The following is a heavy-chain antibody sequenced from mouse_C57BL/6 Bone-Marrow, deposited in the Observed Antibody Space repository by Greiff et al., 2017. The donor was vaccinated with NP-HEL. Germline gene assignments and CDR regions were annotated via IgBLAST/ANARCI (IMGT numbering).Heavy chain of an antibody. D-gene: IGHD4-1*02. CDR3: ARYRASTGTRAMDF. J-gene: IGHJ4*01. Sequence: QVQLQQSGAELAKPGASVKLSCKASGYTFTSYWMHWVKQRPGQGLEWIGYFNPSSGYTKYNQKFKDKATLTADTSSSPAYMQLSSRTYEDTAGYYCARYRASTGTRAMDFWGQGTSVTVSP. CDR2: FNPSSGYT. CDR1: GYTFTSYW. V-gene: IGHV1-7*01.